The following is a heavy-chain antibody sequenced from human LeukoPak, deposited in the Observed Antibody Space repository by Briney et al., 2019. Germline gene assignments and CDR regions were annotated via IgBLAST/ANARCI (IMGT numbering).Heavy chain of an antibody. Sequence: GGSLRLSCAASGFTFSSYWMSWVRQAPGKGLEWVANIKQDGSEKYYVDSVKGRFTISRDNSKNTLYLQMNSLRAEDTAVYYCARDHPKGYCTNGVCYTPIYWGQGTLVTVSS. CDR1: GFTFSSYW. J-gene: IGHJ4*02. D-gene: IGHD2-8*01. CDR2: IKQDGSEK. V-gene: IGHV3-7*01. CDR3: ARDHPKGYCTNGVCYTPIY.